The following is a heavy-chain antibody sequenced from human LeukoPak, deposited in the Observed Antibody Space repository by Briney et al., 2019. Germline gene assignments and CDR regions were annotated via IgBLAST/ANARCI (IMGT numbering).Heavy chain of an antibody. J-gene: IGHJ4*02. CDR1: GFTVSSNY. CDR3: AREGYSSSWAEPFTLNY. Sequence: PGGSLRLSCAASGFTVSSNYMSWVRQAPGKGLEWVAVISYDGSNKYYADSVKGRFTISRDNSKNTLYLQMNSLRAEDTAVYYCAREGYSSSWAEPFTLNYWGQGTLVTVSS. V-gene: IGHV3-30-3*01. D-gene: IGHD6-13*01. CDR2: ISYDGSNK.